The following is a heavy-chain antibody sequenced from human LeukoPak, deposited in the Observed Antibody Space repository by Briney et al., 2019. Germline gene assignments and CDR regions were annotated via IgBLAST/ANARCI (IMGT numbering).Heavy chain of an antibody. CDR3: ARDGRGSADYYDSSGYFRGSGYYYMDV. J-gene: IGHJ6*03. V-gene: IGHV1-46*01. CDR1: GYTFTSYY. D-gene: IGHD3-22*01. Sequence: ASVKVSCKASGYTFTSYYMHWVRQAPGQGLEWMGIINPSGGSTSYAQKFQGRVTMTRDMSTSTVYMELSSLRSEDTAVYYCARDGRGSADYYDSSGYFRGSGYYYMDVWGKGTTVTVSS. CDR2: INPSGGST.